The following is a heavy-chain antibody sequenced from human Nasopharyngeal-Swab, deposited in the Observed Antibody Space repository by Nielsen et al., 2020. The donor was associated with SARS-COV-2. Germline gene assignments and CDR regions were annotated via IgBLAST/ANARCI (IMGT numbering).Heavy chain of an antibody. CDR2: INSDGSVT. Sequence: GESLKISCEASGFTFSNYWMHWVRQTPGKGLVWVSSINSDGSVTNYADSVKGRFTISRDNVKNTVYLQMNSLRAEDTAVYHCAGEVGSYRDYWGQGTLVTVSS. D-gene: IGHD3-10*01. J-gene: IGHJ4*02. CDR3: AGEVGSYRDY. CDR1: GFTFSNYW. V-gene: IGHV3-74*01.